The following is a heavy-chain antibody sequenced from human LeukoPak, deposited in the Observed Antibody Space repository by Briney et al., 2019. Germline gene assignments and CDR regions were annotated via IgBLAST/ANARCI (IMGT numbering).Heavy chain of an antibody. CDR1: GGSISSGDYS. CDR3: ARVRMIVVVIDY. CDR2: IYYSGST. D-gene: IGHD3-22*01. V-gene: IGHV4-30-4*01. J-gene: IGHJ4*02. Sequence: SQTLSLTCTVSGGSISSGDYSWSWIRQPPGKGLEWIGYIYYSGSTYYNPSLKSRVTTSVDTSKNQFSLKLSSVTAADTAVYYCARVRMIVVVIDYWGQGTLVTVSS.